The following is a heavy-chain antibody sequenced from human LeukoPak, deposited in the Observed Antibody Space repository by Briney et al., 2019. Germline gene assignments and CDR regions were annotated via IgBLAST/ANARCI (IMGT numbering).Heavy chain of an antibody. V-gene: IGHV3-21*01. CDR3: ARESHYDYVWGSYRQDFDY. D-gene: IGHD3-16*02. CDR2: ISSSSYI. J-gene: IGHJ4*02. Sequence: PGGSLRLSCAASGFTFSSYSMNWVRQAPGKGLEWVSSISSSSYIYYADSVKVRFTISRDNAKNSLYLQMKSLRAEDTAVYYCARESHYDYVWGSYRQDFDYWGQGTLVTVSS. CDR1: GFTFSSYS.